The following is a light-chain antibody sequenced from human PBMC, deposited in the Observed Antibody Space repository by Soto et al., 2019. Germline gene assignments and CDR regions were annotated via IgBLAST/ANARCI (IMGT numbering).Light chain of an antibody. CDR3: QSYATGLSVLYV. CDR2: GNN. V-gene: IGLV1-40*01. Sequence: QSVLTQPPSLSGAPGQRVTISRTGSSSKIGAGYDVHWYQQLPGTAPKLLIYGNNNRPSGVPDRFSGSKSGTSASLAVTGLQAEDEADYYCQSYATGLSVLYVFGTGTEVTVL. J-gene: IGLJ1*01. CDR1: SSKIGAGYD.